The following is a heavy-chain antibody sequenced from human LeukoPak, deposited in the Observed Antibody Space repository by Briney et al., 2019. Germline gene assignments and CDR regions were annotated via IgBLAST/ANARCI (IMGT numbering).Heavy chain of an antibody. J-gene: IGHJ4*02. Sequence: SETLSLTCAVYGGSFSGYYWSWIRQPPGKGLEWIGEINHSGSTNYNPPLKSRVTISVDTSKNQFSLKLSSVTAADTAVYYCARGHKIRYDYWGQGTLVTVSS. CDR2: INHSGST. D-gene: IGHD3-16*02. V-gene: IGHV4-34*01. CDR3: ARGHKIRYDY. CDR1: GGSFSGYY.